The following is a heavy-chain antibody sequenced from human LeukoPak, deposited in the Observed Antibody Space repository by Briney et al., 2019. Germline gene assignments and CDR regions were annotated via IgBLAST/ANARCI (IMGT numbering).Heavy chain of an antibody. Sequence: PGGSLRLSCAASGFTVSSDYMTWVRQAPGKGLEWVSIIYSSGSTNYADSVKDRFTISRDNSKNTLYLEMNSLRVEDTAVYYCAREAAVDPYYFDYWGQGTLVTVSS. D-gene: IGHD6-13*01. CDR2: IYSSGST. CDR3: AREAAVDPYYFDY. V-gene: IGHV3-66*01. J-gene: IGHJ4*02. CDR1: GFTVSSDY.